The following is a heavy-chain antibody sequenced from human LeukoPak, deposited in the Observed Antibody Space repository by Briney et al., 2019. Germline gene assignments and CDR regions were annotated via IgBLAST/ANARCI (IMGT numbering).Heavy chain of an antibody. CDR2: MSFDGSNT. V-gene: IGHV3-33*01. D-gene: IGHD3-9*01. CDR3: ARDGDDILTGFYDY. J-gene: IGHJ4*02. Sequence: PGGSLRLSCAASGFTFSSYGMHWVRQAPGKGLEWVAVMSFDGSNTYYADSVKGRFTISRDNSKNTLYLQMDSLRAEDTAVYYCARDGDDILTGFYDYWGQGTLATVSS. CDR1: GFTFSSYG.